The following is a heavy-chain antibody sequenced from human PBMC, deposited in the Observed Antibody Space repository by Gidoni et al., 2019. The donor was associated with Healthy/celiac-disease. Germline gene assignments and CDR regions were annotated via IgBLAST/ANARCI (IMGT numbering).Heavy chain of an antibody. D-gene: IGHD3-10*01. CDR1: GFTFSSYA. Sequence: VQLLESGGGLVQPGGSLRLSCAASGFTFSSYAMSWVRQAPGKGLEWVAAISGSCGSTYYADAVKGRFTISRDNSKNTRYLQMNSLRAEDTAVYYCAKDRKRITMVQGVIGGWFDPWGQGTLVTVSS. J-gene: IGHJ5*02. CDR2: ISGSCGST. CDR3: AKDRKRITMVQGVIGGWFDP. V-gene: IGHV3-23*01.